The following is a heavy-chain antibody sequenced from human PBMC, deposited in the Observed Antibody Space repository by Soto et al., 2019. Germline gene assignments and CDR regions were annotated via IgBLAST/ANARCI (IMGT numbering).Heavy chain of an antibody. V-gene: IGHV4-59*01. CDR3: ARADLYYGSASLNLLKDYYYGMDV. CDR2: IYYSGST. CDR1: GGSISSYY. D-gene: IGHD3-10*01. Sequence: SETLSLTCTVSGGSISSYYWSWIRQPPGKGPEWMGYIYYSGSTNYNPSLKSRVTISVDTSKNQFSLKLSSVTAADTAVYYCARADLYYGSASLNLLKDYYYGMDVWGQGTTVTVSS. J-gene: IGHJ6*02.